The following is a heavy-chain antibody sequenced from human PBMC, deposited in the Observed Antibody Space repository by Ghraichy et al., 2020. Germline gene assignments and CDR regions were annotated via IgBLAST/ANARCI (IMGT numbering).Heavy chain of an antibody. CDR3: ARRSLTSIAARPGNRRAAFDI. J-gene: IGHJ3*02. V-gene: IGHV4-34*01. D-gene: IGHD6-6*01. CDR2: INHSGST. Sequence: SETLSLTCAVYGGSFSGYYWSWIRQPPGKGLEWIGEINHSGSTNYNPSLKSRVTISVDTSKNQFSLKLSSVTAADTAVYYCARRSLTSIAARPGNRRAAFDIWGQGTMVTVSS. CDR1: GGSFSGYY.